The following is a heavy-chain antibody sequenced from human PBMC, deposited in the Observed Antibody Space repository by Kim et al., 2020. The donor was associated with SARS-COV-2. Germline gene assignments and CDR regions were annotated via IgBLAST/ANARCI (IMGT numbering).Heavy chain of an antibody. CDR1: GGSMSTYY. D-gene: IGHD6-13*01. CDR3: ARDGYSAVDL. CDR2: IYHSGST. J-gene: IGHJ5*02. Sequence: SETLSLTCTVSGGSMSTYYRSWIRQPPGKGLEWIGYIYHSGSTNYNPSLKSRITISVDTSKNQFSLKLSSMTAADTAVYYCARDGYSAVDLWGQGTLVTVSS. V-gene: IGHV4-59*13.